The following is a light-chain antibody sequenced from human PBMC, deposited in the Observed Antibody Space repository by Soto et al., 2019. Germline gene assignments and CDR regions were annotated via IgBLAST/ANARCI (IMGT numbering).Light chain of an antibody. Sequence: EIGLTQSPGTLSLSPGERATLSCRAGQGVSRYVAWYQQKPGQVPRLLIYAAGHRASGAADRFSGSGSGTDFTITISRLEPEDFAVYHCQQHDSSPLTFGGGTKVDIK. CDR3: QQHDSSPLT. J-gene: IGKJ4*01. CDR1: QGVSRY. CDR2: AAG. V-gene: IGKV3-20*01.